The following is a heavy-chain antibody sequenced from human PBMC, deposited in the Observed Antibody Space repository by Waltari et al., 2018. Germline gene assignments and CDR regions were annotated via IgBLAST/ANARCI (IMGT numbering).Heavy chain of an antibody. CDR1: GGSISSYY. Sequence: QVQLQESGPGLVKPSETLSLTCTVSGGSISSYYWSWIRQPPGKGLEWIGYIYYSGSTNYNPSLKSRVTISVDTSKNQFSLKLSSVTAADTAVYYCARDGVGAFDYWGQGTLVTVSS. D-gene: IGHD3-10*01. CDR3: ARDGVGAFDY. V-gene: IGHV4-59*01. CDR2: IYYSGST. J-gene: IGHJ4*02.